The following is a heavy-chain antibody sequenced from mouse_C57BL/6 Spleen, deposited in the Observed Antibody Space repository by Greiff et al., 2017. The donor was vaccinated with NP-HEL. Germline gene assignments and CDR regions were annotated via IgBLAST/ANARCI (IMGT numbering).Heavy chain of an antibody. D-gene: IGHD4-1*01. CDR3: AKGGWDGDAMDY. Sequence: VQLQESGPGLVQPSQSLSITCTVSGFSFTSYGVHWVRQSPGKGLEWLGVIWRGGSTAYNAAFMSRLSITKDNSNSQVFCKMNSLQADDTAIYYCAKGGWDGDAMDYWGQGTSVTVSS. CDR2: IWRGGST. CDR1: GFSFTSYG. V-gene: IGHV2-5*01. J-gene: IGHJ4*01.